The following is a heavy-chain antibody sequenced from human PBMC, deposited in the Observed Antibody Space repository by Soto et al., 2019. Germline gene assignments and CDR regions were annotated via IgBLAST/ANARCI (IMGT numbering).Heavy chain of an antibody. V-gene: IGHV4-39*01. CDR1: GGSISSSSYY. CDR3: ARHERRDYDFWSGYGDY. J-gene: IGHJ4*02. Sequence: QLQLQESGPGLVKPSETLSLTCTVSGGSISSSSYYWGWIRQPPGKGLEWIGSIYYSGSTYYNPSLKSRVTISVDTSKNQCSLKLSSVTAADTAVYYCARHERRDYDFWSGYGDYWGQGTLVTVSS. CDR2: IYYSGST. D-gene: IGHD3-3*01.